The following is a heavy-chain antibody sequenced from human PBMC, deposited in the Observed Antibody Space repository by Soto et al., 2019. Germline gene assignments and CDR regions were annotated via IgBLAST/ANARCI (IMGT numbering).Heavy chain of an antibody. CDR1: VFTVSSYA. CDR3: AKDTWAAAAGPFDY. Sequence: GSLRLACAASVFTVSSYAMSWVRQAPGKGLEWVSAISGSGCSTYYADSVKGRFTISRDNSKNTLYLQMNSLRAEDTAVYYCAKDTWAAAAGPFDYWGQGTLVTVSS. D-gene: IGHD6-13*01. CDR2: ISGSGCST. V-gene: IGHV3-23*01. J-gene: IGHJ4*02.